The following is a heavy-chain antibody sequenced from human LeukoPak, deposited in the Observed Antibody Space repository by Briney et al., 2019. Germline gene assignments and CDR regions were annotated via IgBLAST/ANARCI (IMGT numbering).Heavy chain of an antibody. Sequence: ASVKVSCKASGYTFTSYGISWVRQAPGQGLEWMGWISAYNGNTNYAQKLQGRVTMTTDTSTSTAYMELRSLRSDDTAVYYCAREPIGPNVDYGDTYYYYGMDVWGQGTTVTVSS. CDR3: AREPIGPNVDYGDTYYYYGMDV. J-gene: IGHJ6*02. CDR1: GYTFTSYG. D-gene: IGHD4-17*01. V-gene: IGHV1-18*01. CDR2: ISAYNGNT.